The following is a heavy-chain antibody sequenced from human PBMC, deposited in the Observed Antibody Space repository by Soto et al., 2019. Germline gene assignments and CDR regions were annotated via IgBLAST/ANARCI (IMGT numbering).Heavy chain of an antibody. CDR1: GFTFSSYG. V-gene: IGHV3-30*18. J-gene: IGHJ6*02. CDR2: ISYDGSNK. D-gene: IGHD6-13*01. Sequence: PGGSLRLSCAASGFTFSSYGMHWVRQAPGKGLEWVAVISYDGSNKYYADSVKGRFTISRDNSKNTLYLQMNSLRAEDTAVYYCAKVLEARQQLGRKNYYYYYGMDVWSQGTTVTGSS. CDR3: AKVLEARQQLGRKNYYYYYGMDV.